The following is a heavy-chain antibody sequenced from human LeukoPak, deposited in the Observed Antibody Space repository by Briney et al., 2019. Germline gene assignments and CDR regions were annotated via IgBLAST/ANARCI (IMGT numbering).Heavy chain of an antibody. CDR3: ARDRADSSGYYFGSL. Sequence: GGSLRLSCAASGFTVSSSYMGWVRQAPGKGLEWVSVIYSGGSTDYADSVKGRFTISRDNSKNTLYLQMNSLRVEDTAVYYCARDRADSSGYYFGSLWGQGTMVTVSS. D-gene: IGHD3-22*01. J-gene: IGHJ3*01. CDR1: GFTVSSSY. V-gene: IGHV3-53*01. CDR2: IYSGGST.